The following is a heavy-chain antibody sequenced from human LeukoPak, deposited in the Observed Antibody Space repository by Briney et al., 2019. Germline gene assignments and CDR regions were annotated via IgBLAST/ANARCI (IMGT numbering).Heavy chain of an antibody. V-gene: IGHV4-34*01. Sequence: SETLSLTCAVYGGSFSGYYWSWIRQPPGKGLEWIGEINHSGSTNYNPSLKSRVTISVDTSENQFSLKLSSVTAADTAVYYCARLSASYGSGSYYSTLDYWGQGTLVTVSS. CDR1: GGSFSGYY. D-gene: IGHD3-10*01. J-gene: IGHJ4*02. CDR3: ARLSASYGSGSYYSTLDY. CDR2: INHSGST.